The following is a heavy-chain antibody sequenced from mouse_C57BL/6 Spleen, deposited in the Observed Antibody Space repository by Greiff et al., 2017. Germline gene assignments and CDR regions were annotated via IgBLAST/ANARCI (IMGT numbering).Heavy chain of an antibody. CDR3: ARSGDYDETWFAY. J-gene: IGHJ3*01. V-gene: IGHV1-82*01. D-gene: IGHD2-4*01. CDR2: IYPGDGDT. Sequence: QVQLQQSGPELVKPGASVKISCKASGYAFSSSWMNWVKQRPGKGLEWIGRIYPGDGDTNYNGTFKGKATLTADKSSSTAYMQLSSLTSEDSAVYFCARSGDYDETWFAYWGQGTLVTVSA. CDR1: GYAFSSSW.